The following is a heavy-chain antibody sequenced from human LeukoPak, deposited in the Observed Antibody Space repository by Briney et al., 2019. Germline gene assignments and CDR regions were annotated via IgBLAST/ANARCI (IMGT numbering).Heavy chain of an antibody. J-gene: IGHJ4*02. D-gene: IGHD3-10*01. CDR2: INPNSGGT. CDR3: ATDVGSGGFHNGGFYY. CDR1: GYTFTGYY. Sequence: GASVKVSCKASGYTFTGYYMHWVRQAPGQGLEWMGWINPNSGGTNYAQKFQGRVTMTRDTSISTAYMELSSLTSEDTAVYYCATDVGSGGFHNGGFYYWGQGTLVTVSS. V-gene: IGHV1-2*02.